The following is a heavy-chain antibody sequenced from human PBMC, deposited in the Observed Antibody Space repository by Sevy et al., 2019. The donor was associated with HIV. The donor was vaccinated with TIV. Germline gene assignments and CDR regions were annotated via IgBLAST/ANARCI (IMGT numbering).Heavy chain of an antibody. CDR2: ISSKGDNA. CDR3: TRGPEWELTSFLSH. Sequence: GGYLRLSCAASGFTFRTYAFHWVRQTPGRGLEWIGLISSKGDNAFYANSVRGRFTISRDNSMNTLYLQITSLTPDDTAVYYCTRGPEWELTSFLSHWGQGTLVTVSS. D-gene: IGHD1-26*01. J-gene: IGHJ4*02. V-gene: IGHV3-30-3*01. CDR1: GFTFRTYA.